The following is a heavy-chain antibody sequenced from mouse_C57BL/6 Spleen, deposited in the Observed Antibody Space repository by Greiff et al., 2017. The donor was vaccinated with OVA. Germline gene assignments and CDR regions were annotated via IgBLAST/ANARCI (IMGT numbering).Heavy chain of an antibody. CDR2: IYPGDGDT. CDR1: GYAFSSYW. D-gene: IGHD1-1*01. J-gene: IGHJ2*01. V-gene: IGHV1-80*01. Sequence: QVQLQQSGAELVKPGASVKISCKASGYAFSSYWMNWVKQRPGKGLEWIGQIYPGDGDTNYNGKFKCKATLTADKSSSTAYMQLSSLTSEDSAVYYCARFITTVVATDDYWGQGTTLTVSS. CDR3: ARFITTVVATDDY.